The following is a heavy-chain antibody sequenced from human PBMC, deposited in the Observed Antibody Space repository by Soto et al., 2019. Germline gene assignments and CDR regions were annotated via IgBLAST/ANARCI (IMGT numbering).Heavy chain of an antibody. CDR2: FDPEDGET. V-gene: IGHV1-24*01. Sequence: ASVKVSCKVSGYTLTELSMHWVRQAPGRGLEWMGGFDPEDGETIYAQKFQGRVTMTEDTSTDTAYMELSSLRSEDTAVYYCAIFDRSGYWSRFDYWGQGTLVTVSS. J-gene: IGHJ4*02. CDR3: AIFDRSGYWSRFDY. D-gene: IGHD3-22*01. CDR1: GYTLTELS.